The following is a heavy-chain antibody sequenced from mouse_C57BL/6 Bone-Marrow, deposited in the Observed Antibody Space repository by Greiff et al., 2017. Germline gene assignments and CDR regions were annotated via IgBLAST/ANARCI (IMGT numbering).Heavy chain of an antibody. D-gene: IGHD6-2*01. V-gene: IGHV5-17*01. CDR2: ISSGSSTI. CDR1: GFTFSDYG. CDR3: VRSESAWVAY. Sequence: VQLKESGGGLVKPGGSLKLSCAASGFTFSDYGMHWVRQAPEKGLEWVAYISSGSSTIYYADTVKGRITISRDNAKNTLFLQMTSLRSEDAAMDYCVRSESAWVAYRGQGTLVTVSA. J-gene: IGHJ3*01.